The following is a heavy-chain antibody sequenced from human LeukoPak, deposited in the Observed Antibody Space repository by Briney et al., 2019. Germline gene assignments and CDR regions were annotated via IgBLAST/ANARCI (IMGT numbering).Heavy chain of an antibody. CDR3: ARDSGGGSGSHNWFDP. D-gene: IGHD1-26*01. CDR1: GGTFSSYA. V-gene: IGHV1-69*04. J-gene: IGHJ5*02. CDR2: IIPILGIA. Sequence: SVKVSCKASGGTFSSYAISWVRQAPGQGLEWMGRIIPILGIANYAQKFQGRVTITADKSTSTAYMELSSLRSEDTAVYYCARDSGGGSGSHNWFDPWGQGTLVTVSS.